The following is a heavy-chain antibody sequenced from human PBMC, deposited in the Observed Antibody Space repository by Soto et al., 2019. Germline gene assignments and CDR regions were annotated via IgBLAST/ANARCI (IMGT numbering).Heavy chain of an antibody. Sequence: PGGSLRLSRAASGFTFSSYAMSWVRQAPGKGLEWVSAISGSGGSTYYADSVKGRFTISRDNSKNTLYLQMNSLRAEDTAVYYCARGSRGDNYYYYYGMDVWGQGTTVTVSS. V-gene: IGHV3-23*01. J-gene: IGHJ6*02. D-gene: IGHD3-10*01. CDR1: GFTFSSYA. CDR2: ISGSGGST. CDR3: ARGSRGDNYYYYYGMDV.